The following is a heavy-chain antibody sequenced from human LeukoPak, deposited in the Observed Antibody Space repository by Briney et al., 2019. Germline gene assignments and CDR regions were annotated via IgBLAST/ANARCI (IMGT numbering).Heavy chain of an antibody. J-gene: IGHJ4*02. CDR1: GYTFTNYG. D-gene: IGHD4/OR15-4a*01. Sequence: ASVKVSCKASGYTFTNYGINWLRQAPGQGLEWMGWISAYNGNTNYAQRLQGRVTMTTDTSTSTAYMELRSLRSDDTAVYYCARGHEVPNFDYWGQGTLVTVSS. CDR3: ARGHEVPNFDY. V-gene: IGHV1-18*01. CDR2: ISAYNGNT.